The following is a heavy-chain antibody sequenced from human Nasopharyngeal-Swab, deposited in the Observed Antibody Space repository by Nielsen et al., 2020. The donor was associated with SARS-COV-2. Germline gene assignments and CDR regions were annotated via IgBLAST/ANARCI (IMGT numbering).Heavy chain of an antibody. CDR2: INPSGGST. V-gene: IGHV1-46*01. Sequence: ASVKVSCKAYGYTFTSYYMHWVRQAPGQRLEWMGVINPSGGSTSYAQNFQGRVTMTRDTSTSTVYMELSSLRSDDTAVYYCARALTDTRFGPVHWSQGTLVTVSS. CDR1: GYTFTSYY. J-gene: IGHJ4*02. CDR3: ARALTDTRFGPVH. D-gene: IGHD3-9*01.